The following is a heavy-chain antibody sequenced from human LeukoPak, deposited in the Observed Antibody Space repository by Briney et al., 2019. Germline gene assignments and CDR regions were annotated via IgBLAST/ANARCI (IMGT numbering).Heavy chain of an antibody. CDR1: GGSFSGYY. CDR2: IYHSGST. D-gene: IGHD2-15*01. Sequence: PSETLSLTCAVYGGSFSGYYWGWIRQPPGKGLERIGSIYHSGSTYYNPSLKSRVTISVDTSKNQFSLKLSSVTAADTAVYYCASHIEGYCSGGSCYGSFDYWGQGTLVTVSS. J-gene: IGHJ4*02. CDR3: ASHIEGYCSGGSCYGSFDY. V-gene: IGHV4-38-2*01.